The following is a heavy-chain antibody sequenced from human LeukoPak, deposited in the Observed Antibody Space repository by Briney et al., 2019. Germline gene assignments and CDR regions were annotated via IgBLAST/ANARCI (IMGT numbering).Heavy chain of an antibody. Sequence: ASVKVSCKASGYTFTNYYMHWVRQAPGQGLQWMGIINPSGGITSYAQKFQGRVTMTTDTSTSTAYMELRSLRSDDTAVYYCARVESRADSSGYYDAFDIWGQGTMVTVSS. CDR1: GYTFTNYY. V-gene: IGHV1-46*01. CDR2: INPSGGIT. J-gene: IGHJ3*02. D-gene: IGHD3-22*01. CDR3: ARVESRADSSGYYDAFDI.